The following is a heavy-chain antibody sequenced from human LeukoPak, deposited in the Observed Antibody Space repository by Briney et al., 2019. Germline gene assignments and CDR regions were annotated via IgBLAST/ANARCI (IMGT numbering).Heavy chain of an antibody. V-gene: IGHV3-21*01. CDR3: ARPETQYSSGLDGFDI. D-gene: IGHD6-19*01. Sequence: GGSLRLSCSASGFTFSTYSMNWVRQAPGKGLEWVSSISSSSRYIYYADSVKGRFTISRDNAKNTLYLQMNSLRTEDTAVYYCARPETQYSSGLDGFDIWGQGTMVTVSS. CDR2: ISSSSRYI. J-gene: IGHJ3*02. CDR1: GFTFSTYS.